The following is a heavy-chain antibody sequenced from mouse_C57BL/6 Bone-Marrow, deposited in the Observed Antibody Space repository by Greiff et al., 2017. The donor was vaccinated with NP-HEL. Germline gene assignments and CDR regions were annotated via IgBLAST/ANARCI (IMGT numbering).Heavy chain of an antibody. CDR2: ISSGSSTI. V-gene: IGHV5-17*01. CDR3: ARENYYAMDY. Sequence: DVKLVESGGGLVKPGGSLKLSCAASGFTFSDYGMHWVRQAPEKGLEWVAYISSGSSTIYYADTVKGRFTISRDNAKNTLCLQMTSLRSEDTAMYYCARENYYAMDYWGQGPSVTVSS. CDR1: GFTFSDYG. J-gene: IGHJ4*01.